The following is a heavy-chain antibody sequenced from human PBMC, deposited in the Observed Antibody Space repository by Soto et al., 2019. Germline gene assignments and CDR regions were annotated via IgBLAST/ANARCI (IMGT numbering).Heavy chain of an antibody. J-gene: IGHJ3*02. CDR1: GFTFSNAW. V-gene: IGHV3-15*01. CDR3: TTDRYDFWSGYNIPDAFDI. D-gene: IGHD3-3*01. CDR2: IKSKTDGGTT. Sequence: GGSLRLSCAASGFTFSNAWMSWVRQAPGKGLEWVGRIKSKTDGGTTDYAAPVKGRFTISRDDSKNTLYLQMNSLKTEDTAVYYCTTDRYDFWSGYNIPDAFDIWGQGTMVTVSS.